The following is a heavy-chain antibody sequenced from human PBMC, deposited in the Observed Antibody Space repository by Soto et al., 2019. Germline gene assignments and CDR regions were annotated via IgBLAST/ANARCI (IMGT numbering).Heavy chain of an antibody. J-gene: IGHJ4*02. CDR2: VRRSGA. CDR3: AKVLIDDNGWYHFDS. D-gene: IGHD6-19*01. Sequence: EVQLLESGGGLVQPGGSLRLSCVTSGFTFSSCTMNWVRQAPGQGLEWVSSVRRSGAYYADSVKGRFTISRDNSRSTLYLQMDSLRAEDTAVYYCAKVLIDDNGWYHFDSWGQGTRVTVSS. CDR1: GFTFSSCT. V-gene: IGHV3-23*01.